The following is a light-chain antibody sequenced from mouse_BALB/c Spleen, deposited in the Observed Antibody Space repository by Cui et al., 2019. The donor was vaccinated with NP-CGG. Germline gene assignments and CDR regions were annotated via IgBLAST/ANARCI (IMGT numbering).Light chain of an antibody. J-gene: IGLJ1*01. CDR1: TGAVTTSNY. CDR2: GTN. Sequence: AVTQKSSLTTSPGETVTLTCRTSTGAVTTSNYANWVQEKPDHLFTGLIGGTNNRAPGVPARFSGSLIGDKAALTITGAQTEDEAIYFCALWYSNHWVFGGGTKLTVL. CDR3: ALWYSNHWV. V-gene: IGLV1*01.